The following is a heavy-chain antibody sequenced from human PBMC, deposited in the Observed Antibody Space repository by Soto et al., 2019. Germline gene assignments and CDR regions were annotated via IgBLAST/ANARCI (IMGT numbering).Heavy chain of an antibody. Sequence: SETLSLTCTVSGGSISSSSYYWGWIRQPPGKGLEWIGSIYYSGYTYYNPSLKSRVTISVDTSKNQFSLKLSSVTAADTAVYYCARHNGPLYVGYYYDMDGWGQGNTVTVSS. V-gene: IGHV4-39*01. J-gene: IGHJ6*02. D-gene: IGHD3-16*01. CDR3: ARHNGPLYVGYYYDMDG. CDR2: IYYSGYT. CDR1: GGSISSSSYY.